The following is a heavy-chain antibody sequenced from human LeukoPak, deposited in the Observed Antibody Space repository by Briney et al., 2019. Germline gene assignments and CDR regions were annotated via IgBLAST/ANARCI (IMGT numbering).Heavy chain of an antibody. CDR1: GYTFTGYD. D-gene: IGHD3-3*01. CDR2: MNPNSGNT. Sequence: GASVKVSCKASGYTFTGYDITWVRQATGQGLEWMGWMNPNSGNTGYAQKFQGRVTMTRNTSISTAYMELSSLRSEDTAVYYCARDWNTISYMDVWGKGTTVTVSS. CDR3: ARDWNTISYMDV. V-gene: IGHV1-8*02. J-gene: IGHJ6*03.